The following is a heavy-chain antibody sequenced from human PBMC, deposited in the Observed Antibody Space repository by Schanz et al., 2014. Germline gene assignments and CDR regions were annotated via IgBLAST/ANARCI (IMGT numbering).Heavy chain of an antibody. D-gene: IGHD3-3*01. Sequence: QIQLVQSGPEVKKPGATVKVSCKASGYTFTSYGISWVRQAPGQGLEWMGWISVYNHNKEYDQKFQGRVTMTTDTSTSTAYMALTDLRSDDTAVYYCARDRRFFDRDDLYYFDSWGQGTLVTDSS. CDR1: GYTFTSYG. CDR2: ISVYNHNK. V-gene: IGHV1-18*01. CDR3: ARDRRFFDRDDLYYFDS. J-gene: IGHJ4*02.